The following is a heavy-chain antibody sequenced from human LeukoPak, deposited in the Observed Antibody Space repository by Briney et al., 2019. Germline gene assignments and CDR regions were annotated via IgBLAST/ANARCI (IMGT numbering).Heavy chain of an antibody. V-gene: IGHV3-30*02. CDR2: IRYDGSDK. CDR3: VKDYRSGSYMGHFDH. D-gene: IGHD6-19*01. J-gene: IGHJ5*02. CDR1: GFTFSSYA. Sequence: GGSLRLSCAASGFTFSSYAMHWVRQAPGKGLDWVAFIRYDGSDKYYADSVKGRFTISRDNSKNTLYLQMNSLRAEDSAVYYCVKDYRSGSYMGHFDHWGQGTLVTVSS.